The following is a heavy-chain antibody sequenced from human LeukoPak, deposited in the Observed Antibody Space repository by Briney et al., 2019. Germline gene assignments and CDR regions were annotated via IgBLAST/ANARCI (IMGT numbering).Heavy chain of an antibody. Sequence: GGSLRLSCAASGFTFSSYAMHWVRQAPGKGLEWVAVISYDGSNKYCADSVKGRFTISRDNSKNTLYLQMNSLRAEDTAVYYCASGIGDRYYYDSSGYYPVWGQGTLVTVSS. V-gene: IGHV3-30*04. J-gene: IGHJ4*02. D-gene: IGHD3-22*01. CDR2: ISYDGSNK. CDR1: GFTFSSYA. CDR3: ASGIGDRYYYDSSGYYPV.